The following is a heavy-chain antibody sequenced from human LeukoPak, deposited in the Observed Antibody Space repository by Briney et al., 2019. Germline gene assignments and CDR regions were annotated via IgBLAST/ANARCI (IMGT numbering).Heavy chain of an antibody. CDR1: GFTFSSYA. D-gene: IGHD1-1*01. V-gene: IGHV3-30*02. J-gene: IGHJ6*03. CDR2: IRSDGSIK. Sequence: GGSLRLSCAASGFTFSSYAMHWVRQAPGTGLEWVAFIRSDGSIKYYADSVKGRFTISRDNSKNTLYLQMNSLRAEDTAVYYCARSLGTTGTPYYYYYMDVWGKGTTVTISS. CDR3: ARSLGTTGTPYYYYYMDV.